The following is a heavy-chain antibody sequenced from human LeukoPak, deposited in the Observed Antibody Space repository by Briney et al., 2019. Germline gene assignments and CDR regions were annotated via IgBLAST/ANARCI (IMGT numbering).Heavy chain of an antibody. V-gene: IGHV4-59*10. D-gene: IGHD6-13*01. CDR2: IYTSGST. Sequence: SETLSLTCAVYGGSFSGYYWSWIRQPAGKGLEWIGRIYTSGSTNYNPSLKSRVTMSVDTSKNQFSLKLRSVTAADTAVYYCARRGRLAAAGTPYYYYYYMDVWGKGTTVTISS. J-gene: IGHJ6*03. CDR1: GGSFSGYY. CDR3: ARRGRLAAAGTPYYYYYYMDV.